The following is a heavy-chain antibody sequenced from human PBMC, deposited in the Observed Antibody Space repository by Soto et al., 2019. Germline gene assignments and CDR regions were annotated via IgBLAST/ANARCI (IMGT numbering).Heavy chain of an antibody. V-gene: IGHV3-30*04. D-gene: IGHD6-6*01. CDR2: LSYDGRNK. CDR3: ARGYSSSPRAFDY. J-gene: IGHJ4*02. CDR1: GLPLGTYP. Sequence: QVQLVESGGGGVHLGRSRGLPFAAPGLPLGTYPFHGSARPQGRGLEWVAVLSYDGRNKYYADSVKGRFTISRDNSKNTLYLQMNSLRAEDTAVYYCARGYSSSPRAFDYWGQGTLVTVSS.